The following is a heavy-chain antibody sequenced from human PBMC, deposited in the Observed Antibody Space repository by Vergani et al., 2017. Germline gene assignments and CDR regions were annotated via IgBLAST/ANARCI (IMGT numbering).Heavy chain of an antibody. J-gene: IGHJ4*02. Sequence: EVQLLESGGGLVQPGGSLRLSCAASGFTFSSYAMSWVRQAPGKGLERVSAISGSGGSTYYADSVKGRFTISRDNSKNTLYLQMNSLKAEDPAVYYCAKVGGYSSGWRCYWGQGTLVTVSS. V-gene: IGHV3-23*01. CDR2: ISGSGGST. CDR1: GFTFSSYA. CDR3: AKVGGYSSGWRCY. D-gene: IGHD6-19*01.